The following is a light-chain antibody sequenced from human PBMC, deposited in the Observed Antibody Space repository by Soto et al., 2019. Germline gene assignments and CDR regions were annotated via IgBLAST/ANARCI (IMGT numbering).Light chain of an antibody. CDR3: QQYNSYWT. J-gene: IGKJ1*01. Sequence: DIQMTQSPSSLSASVVDRVTITCRASQSISSYLNWYQQKPGKAPKLLIYDASSLESGVPSRFSGGGSGTEFTLTISSLQPDDFATYYCQQYNSYWTFGQGTKVDI. CDR1: QSISSY. V-gene: IGKV1-5*01. CDR2: DAS.